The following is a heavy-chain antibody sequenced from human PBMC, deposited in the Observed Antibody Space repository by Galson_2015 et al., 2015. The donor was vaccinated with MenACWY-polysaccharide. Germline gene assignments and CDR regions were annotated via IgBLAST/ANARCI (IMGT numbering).Heavy chain of an antibody. V-gene: IGHV3-48*01. CDR1: GFTFSSYG. CDR3: ARGGAARPDY. D-gene: IGHD6-6*01. J-gene: IGHJ4*02. CDR2: ISSSSSTI. Sequence: SLRLSCAASGFTFSSYGMDWVRQALGKGLEWVSYISSSSSTISYADSVKGRFTISRDNARNSLYLQMNSLRAEDAAVYYCARGGAARPDYWGQGTLVTVSS.